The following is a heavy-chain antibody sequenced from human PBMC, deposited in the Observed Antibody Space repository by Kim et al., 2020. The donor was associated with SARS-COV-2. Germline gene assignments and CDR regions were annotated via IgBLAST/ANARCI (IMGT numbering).Heavy chain of an antibody. D-gene: IGHD5-18*01. CDR3: ARTPGYSYGSLYLDY. J-gene: IGHJ4*02. Sequence: GESLKISCKGSGYSFTSYWIVWVRQMPGKGLEWMGIIYPGDSDTRYSPSFQGQVIISADKSISTAYLHWRNLKASDTAMYYCARTPGYSYGSLYLDYWGQGTLVTVSS. CDR1: GYSFTSYW. CDR2: IYPGDSDT. V-gene: IGHV5-51*01.